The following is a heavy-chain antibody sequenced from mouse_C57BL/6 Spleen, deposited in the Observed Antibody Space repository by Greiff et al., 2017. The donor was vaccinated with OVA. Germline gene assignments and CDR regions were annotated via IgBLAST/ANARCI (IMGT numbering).Heavy chain of an antibody. CDR1: GYTFTSYW. V-gene: IGHV1-55*01. CDR2: IYPGSGST. D-gene: IGHD1-1*01. CDR3: ARKGGDDYYGSSSGNFDY. J-gene: IGHJ2*01. Sequence: VQLQQPGAELVKPGASVKMSCKASGYTFTSYWITWVKQRPGQGLEWIGDIYPGSGSTNYNEKFKSKATLTVDTSSSTAYMQLSSLTSEDSAVYYCARKGGDDYYGSSSGNFDYWGQGTTLTVSS.